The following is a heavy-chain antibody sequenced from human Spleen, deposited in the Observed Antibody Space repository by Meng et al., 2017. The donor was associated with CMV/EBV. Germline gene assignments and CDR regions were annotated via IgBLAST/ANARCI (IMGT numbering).Heavy chain of an antibody. D-gene: IGHD3/OR15-3a*01. V-gene: IGHV3-53*01. J-gene: IGHJ4*02. CDR3: VRYDFWSGPD. CDR1: GFTFSSYE. CDR2: IYHGGST. Sequence: GESLKISCAASGFTFSSYEMNWVRQAPGKGLEWVSVIYHGGSTYYADSVKGRFIISRDNSKNTLYLQMNSLRAEDTAVYYCVRYDFWSGPDWGQGTLVTVSS.